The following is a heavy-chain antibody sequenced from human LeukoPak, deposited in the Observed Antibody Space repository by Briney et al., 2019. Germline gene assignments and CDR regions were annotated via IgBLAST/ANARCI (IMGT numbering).Heavy chain of an antibody. CDR3: ATGGLPGGSYRYFDY. CDR2: FEPEDGET. V-gene: IGHV1-24*01. Sequence: ASVKVSCKVSGYTLTELSMHWVRQAPGKGLEWMGGFEPEDGETIYAQKFQGRVTMTEDTSTDTAYMELSSLRSEDTAVYYCATGGLPGGSYRYFDYWGQGTLVTVSS. J-gene: IGHJ4*02. CDR1: GYTLTELS. D-gene: IGHD1-26*01.